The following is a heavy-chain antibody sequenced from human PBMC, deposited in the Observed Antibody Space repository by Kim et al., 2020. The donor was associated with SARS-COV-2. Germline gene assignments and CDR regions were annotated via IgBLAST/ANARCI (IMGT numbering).Heavy chain of an antibody. Sequence: ADSVKGRFTISRDNSKNTLYLQMNSLRAEDTAVYYCARVRGVYPDAAFDIWGQGTMVTVSS. J-gene: IGHJ3*02. V-gene: IGHV3-30*07. D-gene: IGHD3-10*01. CDR3: ARVRGVYPDAAFDI.